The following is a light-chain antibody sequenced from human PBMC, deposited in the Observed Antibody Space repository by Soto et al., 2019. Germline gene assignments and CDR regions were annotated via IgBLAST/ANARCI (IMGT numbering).Light chain of an antibody. V-gene: IGKV1-8*01. CDR2: AAS. CDR3: QQYYSYPST. J-gene: IGKJ4*01. Sequence: AIRMTQSPSSLSASTGDRVTITCRASQGISSYLAWYQKKVGKAPKLLIYAASTLQSGVPSRFSGGRSGTDFTLTISCLQSEDVATYYCQQYYSYPSTFDGGTKVEIK. CDR1: QGISSY.